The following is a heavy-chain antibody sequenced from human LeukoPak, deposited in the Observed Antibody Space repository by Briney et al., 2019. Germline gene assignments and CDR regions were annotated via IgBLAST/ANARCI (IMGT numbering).Heavy chain of an antibody. CDR3: ARDHKWAFDY. CDR2: IGLGGGFV. J-gene: IGHJ4*02. D-gene: IGHD1-26*01. Sequence: GGSLRLSCAASGFTFSDYSVDWVRQAPGWGLEWISYIGLGGGFVSYADSVKGRFTITSDTARNSLYLQMSSLRAEDTAVYFCARDHKWAFDYWGQGILVTVSS. CDR1: GFTFSDYS. V-gene: IGHV3-21*05.